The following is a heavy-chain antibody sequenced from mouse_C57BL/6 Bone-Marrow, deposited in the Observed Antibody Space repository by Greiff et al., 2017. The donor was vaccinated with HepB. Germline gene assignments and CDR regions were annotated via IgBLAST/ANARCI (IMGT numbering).Heavy chain of an antibody. V-gene: IGHV1-64*01. CDR3: ARDLYGSRGWFAY. D-gene: IGHD1-1*01. Sequence: QVQLQQPGAELVKPGASVKLSCKASGYTFTSYWMHWVKQRPGQGLEWIGMIHPNSGSTNYNEKFKSKATLTVDKSSSTAYMQLSSLTSEDSAVYYCARDLYGSRGWFAYWGQGTLVTVSA. CDR1: GYTFTSYW. CDR2: IHPNSGST. J-gene: IGHJ3*01.